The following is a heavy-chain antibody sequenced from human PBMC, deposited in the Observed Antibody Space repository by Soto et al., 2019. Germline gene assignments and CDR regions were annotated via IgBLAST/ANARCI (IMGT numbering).Heavy chain of an antibody. CDR1: GYTFTSYG. J-gene: IGHJ5*02. Sequence: ASVKVSCKASGYTFTSYGISWVRQAPGQVLEWMGWISAYNGNTNYAQKLQGRVTITTDTSTSTAYMELRSLRSDDTAVHYCARPNNWNYVYWFDPWGQGTLVTVSS. V-gene: IGHV1-18*04. CDR3: ARPNNWNYVYWFDP. D-gene: IGHD1-7*01. CDR2: ISAYNGNT.